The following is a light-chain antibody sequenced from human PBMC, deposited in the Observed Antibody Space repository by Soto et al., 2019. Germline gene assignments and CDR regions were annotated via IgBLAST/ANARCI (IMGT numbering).Light chain of an antibody. Sequence: QSALTQPASVSGSPGQSITIAYTGTSSDVATYNLVSWYQQRPGTAPQLIIYEVTKRPSGVSTRFSGSQSGNTASLTISGLQADDEADYYFCSRVFGGGTKLTVL. CDR3: CSRV. V-gene: IGLV2-23*02. CDR2: EVT. CDR1: SSDVATYNL. J-gene: IGLJ3*02.